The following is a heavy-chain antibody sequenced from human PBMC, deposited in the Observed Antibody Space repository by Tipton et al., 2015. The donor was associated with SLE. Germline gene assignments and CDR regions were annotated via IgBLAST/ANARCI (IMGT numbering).Heavy chain of an antibody. CDR3: ARETWGRWLQLGFDY. CDR1: GGSFSGYY. D-gene: IGHD5-24*01. CDR2: INHSGST. Sequence: TLSLTCAVYGGSFSGYYWSWIRQPPGKGLEWIGEINHSGSTNYNPSLKSRVTISVDTSKNQFSLKLSSVTAADTAVYYCARETWGRWLQLGFDYWGQGTLVTISS. J-gene: IGHJ4*02. V-gene: IGHV4-34*01.